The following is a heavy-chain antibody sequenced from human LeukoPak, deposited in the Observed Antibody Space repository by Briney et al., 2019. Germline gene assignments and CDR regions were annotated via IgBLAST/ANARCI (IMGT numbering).Heavy chain of an antibody. J-gene: IGHJ5*02. CDR3: AKEVKAATNWFDP. D-gene: IGHD6-25*01. V-gene: IGHV3-23*01. Sequence: GGSRRLSCAASGFTFSSYSMNWVRQAPGKGLEWVSAISFSGTNTYYADSVKGRFTISRDNLKNTLYLQMNSLGAEDTAVYFCAKEVKAATNWFDPWGQGTLVTVSS. CDR1: GFTFSSYS. CDR2: ISFSGTNT.